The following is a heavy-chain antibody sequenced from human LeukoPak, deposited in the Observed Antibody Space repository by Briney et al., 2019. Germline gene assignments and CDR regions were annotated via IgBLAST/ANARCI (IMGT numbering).Heavy chain of an antibody. CDR3: ARGSYYDILTGYQNWFDP. CDR1: GYTFTSYD. Sequence: ASVKVSCKASGYTFTSYDINWVRQATGQGLEWMGWMNPNSGNTGYAQKFRGRVTMTRNTSISTAYMELSSLRSEDTAVYYCARGSYYDILTGYQNWFDPWGQGTLVTVSS. V-gene: IGHV1-8*01. J-gene: IGHJ5*02. CDR2: MNPNSGNT. D-gene: IGHD3-9*01.